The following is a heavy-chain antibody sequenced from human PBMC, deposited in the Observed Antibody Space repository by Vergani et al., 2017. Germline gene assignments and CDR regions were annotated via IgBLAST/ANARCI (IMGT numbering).Heavy chain of an antibody. J-gene: IGHJ4*02. CDR2: IHPADSDT. V-gene: IGHV5-51*01. D-gene: IGHD3-22*01. CDR1: WYSFTNYW. CDR3: ARLYGRDSSGSQYFDY. Sequence: EVQLVQSGAEVKKPGESLKISCQISWYSFTNYWIGWVRQMPGKGLEWMGIIHPADSDTRYSPSFQGQVTISVDKSISTAYLQRSSLRASDSAMYYCARLYGRDSSGSQYFDYWGQGTLVTVSS.